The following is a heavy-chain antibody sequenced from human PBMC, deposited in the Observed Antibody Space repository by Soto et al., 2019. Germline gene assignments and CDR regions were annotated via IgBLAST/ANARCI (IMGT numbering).Heavy chain of an antibody. Sequence: QVQLVESGGGVVQPGRSLRLSCAASGFTFSSYAMHWVRQAPGKGLEWVAVISYDGSNKYYADSVKGRFTISRDNSKNTLYLQMNSLRAEDTAVYYCARDSYYYYGMDVWGQGTTVTVSS. CDR2: ISYDGSNK. CDR1: GFTFSSYA. V-gene: IGHV3-30-3*01. CDR3: ARDSYYYYGMDV. J-gene: IGHJ6*02.